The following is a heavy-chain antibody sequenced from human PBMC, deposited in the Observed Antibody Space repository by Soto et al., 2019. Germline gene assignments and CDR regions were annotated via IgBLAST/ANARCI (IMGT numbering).Heavy chain of an antibody. CDR1: GFTFSYFW. J-gene: IGHJ5*02. V-gene: IGHV3-74*03. Sequence: EEQLVESGGALVQPGGSLRLSCAASGFTFSYFWIYWVRQAPGKGLAWVSHINSDGSSGTYADSVKGRFTISRDNAKNTLYLQMNNLRAEDTAVYFGARDSGSYFSLDLWGQGTLVTVSS. CDR3: ARDSGSYFSLDL. D-gene: IGHD1-26*01. CDR2: INSDGSSG.